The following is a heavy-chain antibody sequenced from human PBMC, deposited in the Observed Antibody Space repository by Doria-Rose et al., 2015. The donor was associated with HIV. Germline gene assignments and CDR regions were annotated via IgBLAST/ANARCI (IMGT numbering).Heavy chain of an antibody. CDR2: ISAYNGNT. CDR1: GYTSSKYG. V-gene: IGHV1-18*01. J-gene: IGHJ4*02. D-gene: IGHD4-4*01. Sequence: KVSCKAAGYTSSKYGISWVRQAPGQGLEWMGWISAYNGNTNYAQNLQGRVTITTDTSTSTAYMELRSLRSDDTAVYFCARVGRYSNYYYFDYWGQGTLVTVSS. CDR3: ARVGRYSNYYYFDY.